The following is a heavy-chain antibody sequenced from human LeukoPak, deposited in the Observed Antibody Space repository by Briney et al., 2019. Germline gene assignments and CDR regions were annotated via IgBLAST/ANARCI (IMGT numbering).Heavy chain of an antibody. CDR2: ISGTGGST. CDR3: AKRDQWELLTHDAFDI. Sequence: PGGSLRLSCVASGFTFSSYAMSWVRQAPGKGLEWVSSISGTGGSTYYADSVKGRFTISRDNSKNTLYLQMNSLRAEDTAVYYCAKRDQWELLTHDAFDIWGQGTMVTVSS. J-gene: IGHJ3*02. D-gene: IGHD1-26*01. V-gene: IGHV3-23*01. CDR1: GFTFSSYA.